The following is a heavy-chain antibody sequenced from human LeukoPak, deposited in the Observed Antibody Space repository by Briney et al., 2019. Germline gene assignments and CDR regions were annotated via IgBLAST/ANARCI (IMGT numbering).Heavy chain of an antibody. CDR1: GYTFTSYG. J-gene: IGHJ4*02. V-gene: IGHV1-18*01. CDR2: ISAYNGNT. D-gene: IGHD5-18*01. Sequence: ASVKVSCKASGYTFTSYGISWVRQAPGQALEWMGWISAYNGNTNYAQKLQGRVTMTTDTSTSTAYMELRSLRSDDTAVYYCARLRTDVDTAMVDYWGQGTLVTVSS. CDR3: ARLRTDVDTAMVDY.